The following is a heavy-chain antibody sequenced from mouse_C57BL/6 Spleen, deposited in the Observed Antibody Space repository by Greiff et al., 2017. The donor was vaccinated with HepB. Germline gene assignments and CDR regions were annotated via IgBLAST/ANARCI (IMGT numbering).Heavy chain of an antibody. D-gene: IGHD1-1*01. CDR2: ISSGGSYT. Sequence: DVHLVESGGDLVKPGGSLKLSCAASGFTFSSYGMSWVRQTPDKRLEWVATISSGGSYTYYPDSVKGRFTISRDNAKNTLYLQMSSLKSEDTAMYYCARHPRGYGSYFDYWGQGTTLTVSS. CDR3: ARHPRGYGSYFDY. J-gene: IGHJ2*01. CDR1: GFTFSSYG. V-gene: IGHV5-6*01.